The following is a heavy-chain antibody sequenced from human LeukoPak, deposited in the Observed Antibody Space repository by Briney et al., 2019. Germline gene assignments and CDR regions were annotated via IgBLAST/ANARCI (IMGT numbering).Heavy chain of an antibody. CDR3: ARGRRGIAVVDAFDI. CDR1: GFTFSTYW. J-gene: IGHJ3*02. D-gene: IGHD6-19*01. CDR2: IKSDGSST. V-gene: IGHV3-74*01. Sequence: GGSLRLSCAASGFTFSTYWMSWVRQAPGKGLVWVSRIKSDGSSTSYADSVMGRFTISRDNAKNTLYLQMNSLGGEDTAVYYCARGRRGIAVVDAFDIWGQGTMVTVSS.